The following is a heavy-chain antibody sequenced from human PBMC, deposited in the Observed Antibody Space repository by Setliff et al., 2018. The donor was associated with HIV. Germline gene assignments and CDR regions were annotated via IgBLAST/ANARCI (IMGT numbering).Heavy chain of an antibody. J-gene: IGHJ3*02. V-gene: IGHV1-18*03. D-gene: IGHD3-3*01. CDR3: ARGYYNFWSGYYDSRFPNPIDAFDI. CDR2: ISAYNGNT. CDR1: GYTFSSYG. Sequence: ASVKVSCKASGYTFSSYGIGWVRQAPGQGVEWMGWISAYNGNTNYAQKLQGRVTMTTNTSTSTAYMELRSLRSDDMAVYYCARGYYNFWSGYYDSRFPNPIDAFDIWGQGTMVTVSS.